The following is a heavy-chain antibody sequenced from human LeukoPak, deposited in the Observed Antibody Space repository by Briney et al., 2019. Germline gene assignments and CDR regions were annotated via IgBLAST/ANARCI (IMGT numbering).Heavy chain of an antibody. Sequence: ASVKVSCKASGYTFTSYAMNWVRQAPGQGLEWMGWINTNTGNPTYAQGFTGWFVFSLDTSVSTAYLQIGSLKAEDTAVYYCARAPTSRIAPAGNVYWGQGTLVTVSS. V-gene: IGHV7-4-1*01. CDR3: ARAPTSRIAPAGNVY. J-gene: IGHJ4*02. CDR2: INTNTGNP. D-gene: IGHD6-13*01. CDR1: GYTFTSYA.